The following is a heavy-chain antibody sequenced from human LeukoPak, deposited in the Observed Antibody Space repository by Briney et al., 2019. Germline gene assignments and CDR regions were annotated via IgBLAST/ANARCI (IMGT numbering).Heavy chain of an antibody. D-gene: IGHD4-17*01. CDR2: INPNSGGT. CDR3: ARLTTVTSTDY. CDR1: GGTFTSYY. V-gene: IGHV1-2*06. J-gene: IGHJ4*02. Sequence: ASVKVSCKASGGTFTSYYMHWVRQAPGRGLEWMGRINPNSGGTNYAQKFQGRVTMTRDTSISTAYMELSRLRSDDTAVYYCARLTTVTSTDYWGQGTLVTVSS.